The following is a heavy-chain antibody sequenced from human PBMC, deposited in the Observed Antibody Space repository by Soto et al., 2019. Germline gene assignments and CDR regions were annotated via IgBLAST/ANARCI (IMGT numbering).Heavy chain of an antibody. CDR3: ARGHGTMVRGVIISGWFDP. CDR2: VYHSGST. J-gene: IGHJ5*02. V-gene: IGHV4-4*02. Sequence: SETLSLTCAVSSGSISSSNWWSWVRQPPGKGLEWIGEVYHSGSTNYNPSLKSRVTISVDKSKNQFSLKLSSVTAADTAVYYCARGHGTMVRGVIISGWFDPWGQGTLVTVSS. CDR1: SGSISSSNW. D-gene: IGHD3-10*01.